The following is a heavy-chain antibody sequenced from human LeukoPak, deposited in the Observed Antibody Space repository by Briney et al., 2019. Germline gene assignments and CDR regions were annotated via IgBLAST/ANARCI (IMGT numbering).Heavy chain of an antibody. J-gene: IGHJ4*02. D-gene: IGHD2-15*01. V-gene: IGHV4-34*01. Sequence: SETLSLTCAVYGGSFSGYYWSWIRQPPGKGLEWIGEINHSGSTNYNPSLKSRVTISVDTSKNQFSLKLSSVTAADTAVYYCARARYCSGGSCYSAGIDYWGQGTLATVSS. CDR2: INHSGST. CDR1: GGSFSGYY. CDR3: ARARYCSGGSCYSAGIDY.